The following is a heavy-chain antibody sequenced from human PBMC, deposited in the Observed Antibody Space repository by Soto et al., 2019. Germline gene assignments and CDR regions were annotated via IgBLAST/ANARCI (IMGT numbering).Heavy chain of an antibody. V-gene: IGHV3-23*01. Sequence: GGSLRLSCAASGFTFSSYAMSWVRQAPGKGLEWVSAISGSGGSTYYADSVKGRFTISRDNSKNTLYLQMNSLRAEDTAVYYCAKDDSRELEPLYYFDYWGQGTLVTVSS. J-gene: IGHJ4*02. D-gene: IGHD1-1*01. CDR2: ISGSGGST. CDR3: AKDDSRELEPLYYFDY. CDR1: GFTFSSYA.